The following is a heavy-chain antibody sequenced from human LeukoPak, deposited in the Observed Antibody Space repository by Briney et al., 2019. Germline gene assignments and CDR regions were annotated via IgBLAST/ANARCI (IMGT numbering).Heavy chain of an antibody. CDR2: IYTSGST. CDR3: ARTPMVRSANWGYGMDV. V-gene: IGHV4-4*07. D-gene: IGHD3-10*01. Sequence: SETLSLTCTVSGGSISSYYWSWIQQPAGKGLEWIGRIYTSGSTNYNPSLKSRVTMSVDTSKNQFSLKLSSVTAADTAVYYCARTPMVRSANWGYGMDVWGQGTTVTVSS. J-gene: IGHJ6*02. CDR1: GGSISSYY.